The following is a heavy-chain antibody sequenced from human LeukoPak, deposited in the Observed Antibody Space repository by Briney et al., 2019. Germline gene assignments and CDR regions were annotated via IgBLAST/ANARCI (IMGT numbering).Heavy chain of an antibody. J-gene: IGHJ3*02. Sequence: GGSLRLSCTASGFTFGDYSMSWFRRAPGKGLEWVGFIRSKAYGGTTEHAASVKGRFTISRDDSRGIAYLQMNSLETEDTAVYYCTSNPGYSYGSLDAFDIWGQGTMVTVSS. D-gene: IGHD5-18*01. CDR3: TSNPGYSYGSLDAFDI. V-gene: IGHV3-49*03. CDR1: GFTFGDYS. CDR2: IRSKAYGGTT.